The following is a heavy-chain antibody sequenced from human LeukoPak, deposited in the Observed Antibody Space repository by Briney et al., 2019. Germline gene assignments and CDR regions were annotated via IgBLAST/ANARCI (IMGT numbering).Heavy chain of an antibody. CDR3: ALRYSSSPLYYYYGMDV. V-gene: IGHV6-1*01. D-gene: IGHD6-13*01. J-gene: IGHJ6*02. CDR1: GDSVSSNSAA. Sequence: SQTLSLTCAISGDSVSSNSAAWNWIRQSPSRGLEWLGRTYYMSKWYNDYAESVKSRIIINPDTPKNQVSLQLNSVTPEDTAVYYCALRYSSSPLYYYYGMDVWGQGTTVTVSS. CDR2: TYYMSKWYN.